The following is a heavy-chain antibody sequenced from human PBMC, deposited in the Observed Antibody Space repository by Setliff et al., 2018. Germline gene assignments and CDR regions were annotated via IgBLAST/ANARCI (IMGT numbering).Heavy chain of an antibody. V-gene: IGHV1-8*02. J-gene: IGHJ4*02. CDR2: MNPNSGNT. CDR3: ARARGLRDTAMVGFDY. D-gene: IGHD5-18*01. CDR1: GGTFYTDS. Sequence: ASVKVSCKASGGTFYTDSLNWVRQAPGQGLEWMGWMNPNSGNTGYAQKFQGRVTMTRNTSISTAYMELSSLRSEDTAVYYCARARGLRDTAMVGFDYWGQGTLVTVSS.